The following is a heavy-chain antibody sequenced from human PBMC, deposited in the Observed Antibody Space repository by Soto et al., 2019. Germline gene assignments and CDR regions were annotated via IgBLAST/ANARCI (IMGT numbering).Heavy chain of an antibody. J-gene: IGHJ3*02. CDR1: GDSVSSNSAA. CDR2: TYYRSKWYN. D-gene: IGHD6-19*01. V-gene: IGHV6-1*01. Sequence: PSQTLSLTCAISGDSVSSNSAAWNWIRQSPSRGLEWLGRTYYRSKWYNDYAVSVKSRITINPDTSKNQFSLQLNSVTPEDTAVYYCARYRPIAVAGPGAFDIWGQGTMVTVSS. CDR3: ARYRPIAVAGPGAFDI.